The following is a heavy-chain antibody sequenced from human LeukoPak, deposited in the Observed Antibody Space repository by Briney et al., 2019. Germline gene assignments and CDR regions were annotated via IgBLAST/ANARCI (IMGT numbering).Heavy chain of an antibody. V-gene: IGHV3-23*01. Sequence: PGGSLRLSCAASGFTFSSYAMSRVRQAPGKGLEWVSAISGSGGSTYYADSVKGRSTISRDNSKNTLYLQMNSLRAEDTAVYYCAKPSDFWSGYFIHYFDYWGQGTLVTVSS. CDR3: AKPSDFWSGYFIHYFDY. CDR1: GFTFSSYA. D-gene: IGHD3-3*01. J-gene: IGHJ4*02. CDR2: ISGSGGST.